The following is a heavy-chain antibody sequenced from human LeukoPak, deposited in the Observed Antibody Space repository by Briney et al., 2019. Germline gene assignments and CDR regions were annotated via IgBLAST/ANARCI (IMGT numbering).Heavy chain of an antibody. Sequence: ASVKVSCKASGYTFTGYYMHWVRQAPGQGLEWMGWINPNSGGTNYAQKFQDRVTMTRDTSISTAYMELSRLRSDDTAVYYCARGMRYFDWLLRIDAFDIWGQGTMVTVSS. CDR2: INPNSGGT. CDR1: GYTFTGYY. V-gene: IGHV1-2*02. J-gene: IGHJ3*02. CDR3: ARGMRYFDWLLRIDAFDI. D-gene: IGHD3-9*01.